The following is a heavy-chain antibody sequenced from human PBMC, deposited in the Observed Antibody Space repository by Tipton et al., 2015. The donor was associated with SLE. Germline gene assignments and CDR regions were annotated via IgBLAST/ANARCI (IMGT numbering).Heavy chain of an antibody. D-gene: IGHD1-1*01. J-gene: IGHJ6*02. CDR1: GFTFSTYG. CDR2: ISSSSTYI. V-gene: IGHV3-21*01. Sequence: SLRLSCAASGFTFSTYGMHWVRQAPGKGLEWVSSISSSSTYIYYADSVKGRFTISRDNDKNSLYLQMNSLRAEDTAVYYCARDVDGTGSQYYYYGMDVWGQGTTVTVSS. CDR3: ARDVDGTGSQYYYYGMDV.